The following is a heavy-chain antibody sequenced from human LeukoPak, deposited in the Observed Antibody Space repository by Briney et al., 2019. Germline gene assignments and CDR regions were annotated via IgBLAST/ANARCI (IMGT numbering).Heavy chain of an antibody. D-gene: IGHD6-19*01. CDR2: LRFDGINK. CDR3: AIRHGWLGDY. V-gene: IGHV3-30*02. J-gene: IGHJ4*02. Sequence: AGGSLRLSCAASGIAFSNQGLDWVRQAPGKGLEWVALLRFDGINKYYVDSVKGRFSISRDDSTNTLYLQMNNLRPDDTAIYYCAIRHGWLGDYWGQGTLVTVSS. CDR1: GIAFSNQG.